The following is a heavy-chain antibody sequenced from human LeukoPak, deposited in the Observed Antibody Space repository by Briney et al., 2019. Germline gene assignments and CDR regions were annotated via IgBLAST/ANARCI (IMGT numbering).Heavy chain of an antibody. D-gene: IGHD3-22*01. Sequence: PGGSLRLSCAASGFTFSTYVMHWVRQAPGKGLDWVAIIWHDGTNKYYADSVKGRFTISRDNSKNTLYLQMNSLRVEDTAVYYCASAYYYDTRVTPDYWGQGTLVTVSS. CDR2: IWHDGTNK. J-gene: IGHJ4*02. CDR3: ASAYYYDTRVTPDY. V-gene: IGHV3-33*01. CDR1: GFTFSTYV.